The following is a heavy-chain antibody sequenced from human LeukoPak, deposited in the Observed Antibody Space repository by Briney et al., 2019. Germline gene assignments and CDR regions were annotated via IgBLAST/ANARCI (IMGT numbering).Heavy chain of an antibody. Sequence: GGSLRLSCAASGFTFGNYWMSWVRQAPGKGLEWVANIKQDGSDNYYVDSVTGRFTISRDNAKNSLYLQINSLRAEDTAVYYCARWATSFDLWGQGTLVTVSS. CDR3: ARWATSFDL. J-gene: IGHJ4*02. CDR2: IKQDGSDN. V-gene: IGHV3-7*01. D-gene: IGHD6-6*01. CDR1: GFTFGNYW.